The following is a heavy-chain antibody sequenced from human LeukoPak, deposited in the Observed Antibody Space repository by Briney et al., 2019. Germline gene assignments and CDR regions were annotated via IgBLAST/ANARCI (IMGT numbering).Heavy chain of an antibody. D-gene: IGHD2-2*01. CDR3: ARVYCSSTRCLHYMDV. Sequence: SETLSLTCTVSGGSVSGYYWSWIRQPPGKGLEWIGYLYSSGSTSGSTNYNPSLKSRVAISLDTSENQFSLKLSSVTAADTAVYYCARVYCSSTRCLHYMDVWGKGTTVTVSS. V-gene: IGHV4-4*08. CDR1: GGSVSGYY. CDR2: LYSSGSTSGST. J-gene: IGHJ6*03.